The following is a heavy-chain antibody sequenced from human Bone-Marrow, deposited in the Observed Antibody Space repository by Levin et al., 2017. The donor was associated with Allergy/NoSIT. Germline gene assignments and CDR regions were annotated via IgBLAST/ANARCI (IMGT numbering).Heavy chain of an antibody. V-gene: IGHV1-69*13. D-gene: IGHD4-11*01. Sequence: ASVKVSCEASGGTFGTYGVNWVRQAPGQGLEWMGGVIPMYDTRNYAQRFQGRVTITADESTSTVYMELRSLRSEDTAVYYCAREGRGRTRYPTTTDYKTSHYYMDVWGKGTTVTVSS. CDR2: VIPMYDTR. J-gene: IGHJ6*03. CDR1: GGTFGTYG. CDR3: AREGRGRTRYPTTTDYKTSHYYMDV.